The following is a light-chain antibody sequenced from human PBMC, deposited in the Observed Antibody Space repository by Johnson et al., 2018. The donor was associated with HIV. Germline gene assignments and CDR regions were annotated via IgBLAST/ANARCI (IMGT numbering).Light chain of an antibody. CDR2: ENN. Sequence: QSVLTQPPSVSAAPGQKVTISCSGSSSNIGNNYVSWYQQLPGTAPKLLIYENNKRPSGIPDRFPGSKSGTSATLGITGLQTGDEADSYCGTWESSRSASYVFGTGTKVTVL. CDR3: GTWESSRSASYV. J-gene: IGLJ1*01. CDR1: SSNIGNNY. V-gene: IGLV1-51*02.